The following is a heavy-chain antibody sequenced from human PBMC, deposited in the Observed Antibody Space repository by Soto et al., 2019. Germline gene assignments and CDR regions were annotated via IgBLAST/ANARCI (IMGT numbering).Heavy chain of an antibody. CDR3: ARPTYNSGSPFDY. Sequence: PSETLSLTCTVSGGNIISYYWSWIRQPPGKGLEWIGYIYYSGSTNYNPSLKSRVTISVDTSKNQFSLKLSSVTAADTAVYYCARPTYNSGSPFDYWGQGTLVTVSS. V-gene: IGHV4-59*01. J-gene: IGHJ4*02. CDR1: GGNIISYY. D-gene: IGHD1-20*01. CDR2: IYYSGST.